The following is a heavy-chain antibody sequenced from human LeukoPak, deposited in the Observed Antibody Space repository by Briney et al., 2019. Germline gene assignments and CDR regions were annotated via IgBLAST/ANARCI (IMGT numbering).Heavy chain of an antibody. D-gene: IGHD6-6*01. CDR1: GFAFSSYA. J-gene: IGHJ6*03. V-gene: IGHV3-23*01. CDR3: AGKHSSSSVYYYYYMDV. Sequence: GGSLRLSCAASGFAFSSYAITWVRQAPGEGLEWVSAISGSGLSTYYADSVKGRFTISRDNSENTVYLLMNTLRAEDTAVYYCAGKHSSSSVYYYYYMDVWGKGTTVTVS. CDR2: ISGSGLST.